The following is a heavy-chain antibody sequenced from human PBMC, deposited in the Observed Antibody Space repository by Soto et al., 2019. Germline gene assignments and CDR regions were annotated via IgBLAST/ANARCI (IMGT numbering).Heavy chain of an antibody. V-gene: IGHV4-39*01. J-gene: IGHJ4*02. CDR3: VGLDFYYFDY. CDR1: GGSISSSSYY. CDR2: IYYSGST. Sequence: ASETLSLTCTVSGGSISSSSYYWGWIRQPPGKGLEWIGSIYYSGSTYYNPSLKSRVTISVDTSKNQFSLKLSSVTAADTAVYYCVGLDFYYFDYWGQGTLVTVSS. D-gene: IGHD1-1*01.